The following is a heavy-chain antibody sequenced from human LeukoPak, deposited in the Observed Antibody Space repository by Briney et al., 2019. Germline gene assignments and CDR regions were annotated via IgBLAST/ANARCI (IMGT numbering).Heavy chain of an antibody. Sequence: GGSLRLSCAASGFTFSSYAMSWVRQAPGKGLEWVSSISSSSSYIYYADSVKGRFTISRDNAKNSLYLQMNSPRAEDTAVYYCARDLSPLYYYYGMDVWGQGTTVTVSS. J-gene: IGHJ6*02. CDR3: ARDLSPLYYYYGMDV. CDR1: GFTFSSYA. V-gene: IGHV3-21*01. CDR2: ISSSSSYI.